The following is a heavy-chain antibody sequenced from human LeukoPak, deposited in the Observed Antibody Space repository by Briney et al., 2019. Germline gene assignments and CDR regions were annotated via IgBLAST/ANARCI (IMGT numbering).Heavy chain of an antibody. J-gene: IGHJ4*02. Sequence: ASVKVSCKASGYTFTSYGIIWVRQAPGQGLEWMGWMNPNSGNTGYAQKFLGRVTMTRNTSISTAYMELSNLRSEDTAVYYCARYEYSSSWYSDYWGQGTLVTVSS. CDR1: GYTFTSYG. CDR3: ARYEYSSSWYSDY. CDR2: MNPNSGNT. V-gene: IGHV1-8*02. D-gene: IGHD6-13*01.